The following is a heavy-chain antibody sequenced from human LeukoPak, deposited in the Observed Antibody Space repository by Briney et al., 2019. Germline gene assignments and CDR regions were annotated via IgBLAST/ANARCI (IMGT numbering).Heavy chain of an antibody. V-gene: IGHV4-34*01. J-gene: IGHJ5*02. CDR3: ARGRVVPAAGWFDP. Sequence: SETLSLTCAVYGGSFSGYYWSSIRQPPGKGLEWIGEINHSGSTNYNPSLKSRVTISVDTSKNQFSLKLSSVTAADTAVYYCARGRVVPAAGWFDPWGKGTLVTVSS. CDR2: INHSGST. D-gene: IGHD2-2*01. CDR1: GGSFSGYY.